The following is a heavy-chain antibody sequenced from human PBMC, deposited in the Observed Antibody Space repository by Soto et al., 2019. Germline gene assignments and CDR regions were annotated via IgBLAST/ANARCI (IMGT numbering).Heavy chain of an antibody. CDR3: ARSDIVVVPAAPLDV. CDR2: IYSGGST. Sequence: GGSLRLSCAASGFTVSSNYMSWVRQAPGKGLEWVSVIYSGGSTYYADSVKGRFTISRDNSKNTLYLQMNSLRAEDTAVYYCARSDIVVVPAAPLDVWGQGTLVTVSS. CDR1: GFTVSSNY. V-gene: IGHV3-53*01. J-gene: IGHJ4*02. D-gene: IGHD2-2*01.